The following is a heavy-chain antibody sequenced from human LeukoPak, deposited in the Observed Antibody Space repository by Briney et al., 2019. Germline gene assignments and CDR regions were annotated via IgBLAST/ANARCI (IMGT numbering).Heavy chain of an antibody. Sequence: SETLSLTCTVSGGSLSSCYWSWIRQPPGKGLEWIGYIYYSGSTNYNPSLKSRVTISVDTSNNQFSLKLSSVTAADTAVYYCARGPLGYCSSTSCYARSYYYYYMDVWGKGTTVTVSS. D-gene: IGHD2-2*01. CDR2: IYYSGST. J-gene: IGHJ6*03. CDR1: GGSLSSCY. CDR3: ARGPLGYCSSTSCYARSYYYYYMDV. V-gene: IGHV4-59*01.